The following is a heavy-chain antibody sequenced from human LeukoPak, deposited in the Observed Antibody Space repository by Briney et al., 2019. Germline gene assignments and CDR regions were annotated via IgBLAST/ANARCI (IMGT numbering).Heavy chain of an antibody. CDR3: ATLSPGYIVFDY. CDR2: IYPGGSDT. D-gene: IGHD5-24*01. J-gene: IGHJ4*02. CDR1: GYSFTRYW. Sequence: GESLQISCQGSGYSFTRYWIGWVRQMPGKGLEWMGIIYPGGSDTRYSPSFQGQVTISADKSISTAYLQWSSLKASDTAMYYCATLSPGYIVFDYWGQGTLVTVSS. V-gene: IGHV5-51*01.